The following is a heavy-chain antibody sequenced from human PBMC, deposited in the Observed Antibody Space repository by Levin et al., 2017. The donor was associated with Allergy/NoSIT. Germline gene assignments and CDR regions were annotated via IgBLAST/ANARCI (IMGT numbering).Heavy chain of an antibody. CDR1: GFIVSDSY. V-gene: IGHV3-11*05. D-gene: IGHD3-10*01. J-gene: IGHJ4*02. CDR2: ISRGNSYT. CDR3: ARGRVPNDY. Sequence: GGSLRLSCAASGFIVSDSYMSWIRQAPGKGLEWVSYISRGNSYTNYLDSVKGRFTIPRDNAKNSLYLQMNSLRAEDTAIYYCARGRVPNDYWGQGTLVTVSS.